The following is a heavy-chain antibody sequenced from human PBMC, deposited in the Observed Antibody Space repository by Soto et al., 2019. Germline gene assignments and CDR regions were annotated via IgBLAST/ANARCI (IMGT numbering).Heavy chain of an antibody. CDR3: ARDFWSGSHYYYGMDV. Sequence: PSETLSLTCAVYGGSFSGYYWSWIRQPPGKGLEWIGYIYYSGSTNYNPSLKSRVTISVDTSKNQFSLKLSSVTAADTAVYYCARDFWSGSHYYYGMDVWGQGTTVTVSS. J-gene: IGHJ6*02. V-gene: IGHV4-59*01. CDR2: IYYSGST. CDR1: GGSFSGYY. D-gene: IGHD3-3*01.